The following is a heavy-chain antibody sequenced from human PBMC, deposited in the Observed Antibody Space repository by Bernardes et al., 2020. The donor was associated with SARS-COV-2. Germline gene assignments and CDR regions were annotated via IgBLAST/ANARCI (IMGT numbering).Heavy chain of an antibody. CDR3: ARGHFEL. CDR1: GLTFSNFD. V-gene: IGHV3-48*02. CDR2: ISGARGDT. J-gene: IGHJ5*02. Sequence: GGSLRVSCVASGLTFSNFDMSWVRQTPGKGLEWISYISGARGDTYYVDSVKGRFTISRDSAKTSLYLQMNSLRDEDTAVYYCARGHFELWGQGTQVTVSS.